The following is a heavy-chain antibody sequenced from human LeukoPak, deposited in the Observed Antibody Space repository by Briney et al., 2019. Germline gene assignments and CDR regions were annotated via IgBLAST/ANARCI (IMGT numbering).Heavy chain of an antibody. J-gene: IGHJ6*03. Sequence: PSETLSLTCTVFGGSISSSSYYWGWIRQPPGKGLEWIGEINHSGSTNYNPSLKSRVTISVDTSKNQFSLKLSSVTAADTAVYYCARGGPYSSSLYYYYYMDVWGKGTTVTVSS. V-gene: IGHV4-39*07. CDR1: GGSISSSSYY. CDR2: INHSGST. CDR3: ARGGPYSSSLYYYYYMDV. D-gene: IGHD6-6*01.